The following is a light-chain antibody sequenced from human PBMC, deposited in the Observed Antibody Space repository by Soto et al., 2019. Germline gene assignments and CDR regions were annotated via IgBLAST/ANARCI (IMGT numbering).Light chain of an antibody. CDR2: EVT. CDR3: CSYAGTSTYYV. Sequence: QSALTQPASVSGSPGQSITLSCTGTSSDVGSYNLVSWYQQHPGKAPKLMISEVTKRPSGVSNRFSGSKSGNTASLTISGLQAEDETDYYCCSYAGTSTYYVFGTGTKVTVL. J-gene: IGLJ1*01. V-gene: IGLV2-23*02. CDR1: SSDVGSYNL.